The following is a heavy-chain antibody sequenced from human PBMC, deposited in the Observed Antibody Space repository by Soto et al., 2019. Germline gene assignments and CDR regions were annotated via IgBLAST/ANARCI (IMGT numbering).Heavy chain of an antibody. CDR3: TRDTREQIYYYGMDV. CDR2: INASGGST. J-gene: IGHJ6*02. CDR1: GYTFSNYY. D-gene: IGHD1-1*01. Sequence: ASVKVSCKASGYTFSNYYMHWVRQAPGQGLEWMGIINASGGSTNYAQKFQGRVTMTRDTSTSTVFMELSSLTSEDTAVYYCTRDTREQIYYYGMDVWGQGTTVRVSS. V-gene: IGHV1-46*01.